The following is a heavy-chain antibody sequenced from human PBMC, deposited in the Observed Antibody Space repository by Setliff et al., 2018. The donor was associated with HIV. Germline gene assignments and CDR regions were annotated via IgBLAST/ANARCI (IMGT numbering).Heavy chain of an antibody. D-gene: IGHD3-22*01. CDR2: IWYDGSSK. J-gene: IGHJ4*02. Sequence: GGSLRLSCAASGFTFGSHGMHWVRQAPGKGLEWVAVIWYDGSSKYYADSVKGRFTISRDNSKNTLFLQMNSLRAEDTAVYYCAKVHAYYYDSSGSDYWGQGTLVTVSS. V-gene: IGHV3-33*06. CDR3: AKVHAYYYDSSGSDY. CDR1: GFTFGSHG.